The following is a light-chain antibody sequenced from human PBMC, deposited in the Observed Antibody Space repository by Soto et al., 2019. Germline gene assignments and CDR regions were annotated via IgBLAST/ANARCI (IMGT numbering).Light chain of an antibody. CDR1: SSDIGGYDY. CDR3: SSYTTTGALV. V-gene: IGLV2-14*01. CDR2: EVS. Sequence: QSVLTQPASVSGYPGQSITLSCTGTSSDIGGYDYVSWYQQHPGKAPKLMIYEVSNRPSGVSNRFSGSKSGNTASLTISGLQTEDEADYYCSSYTTTGALVFGGGTKLTVL. J-gene: IGLJ2*01.